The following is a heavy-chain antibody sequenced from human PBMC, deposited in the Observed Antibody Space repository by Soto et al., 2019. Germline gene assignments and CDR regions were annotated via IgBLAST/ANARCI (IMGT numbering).Heavy chain of an antibody. CDR3: AKDPYYYGSGSLNYFDY. J-gene: IGHJ4*02. CDR2: ISGSGGST. CDR1: GFTFSRYA. V-gene: IGHV3-23*01. Sequence: GWSLRLSCAASGFTFSRYAMSWVRQAPGKGLEWVSAISGSGGSTYYADSVKGRFTISRDNSKNTLYLQMNSLRAEDTAVYYCAKDPYYYGSGSLNYFDYWGQGTLVTVSS. D-gene: IGHD3-10*01.